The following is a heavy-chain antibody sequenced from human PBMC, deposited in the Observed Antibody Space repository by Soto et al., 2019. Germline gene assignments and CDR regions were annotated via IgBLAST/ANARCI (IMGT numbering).Heavy chain of an antibody. D-gene: IGHD4-4*01. J-gene: IGHJ4*02. V-gene: IGHV1-46*04. CDR1: GYSFTSHY. CDR2: IYPGGVNI. Sequence: GASVKVSCKAIGYSFTSHYMHWVRQAPGQGLEWMGTIYPGGVNIDSVKGRFTISRDISKNTLYLQMNSLRPEDTAIYFCAKERATGRVMDYWGQGTMVTVSS. CDR3: AKERATGRVMDY.